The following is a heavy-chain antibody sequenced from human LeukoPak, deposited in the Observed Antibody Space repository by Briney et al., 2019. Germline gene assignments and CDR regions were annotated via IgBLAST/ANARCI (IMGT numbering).Heavy chain of an antibody. D-gene: IGHD2-15*01. CDR3: ARGGKDIVVVVAAIEFGFDP. Sequence: GGSLRLSCAASGFTFSSYSMNWVRQAPGKGLEWVSSISSSSSYIYYADSVKGRFTISRDNAKNSLYLQMNSLRAEDTAVYYCARGGKDIVVVVAAIEFGFDPWGQGTLVTVSS. V-gene: IGHV3-21*01. CDR2: ISSSSSYI. CDR1: GFTFSSYS. J-gene: IGHJ5*02.